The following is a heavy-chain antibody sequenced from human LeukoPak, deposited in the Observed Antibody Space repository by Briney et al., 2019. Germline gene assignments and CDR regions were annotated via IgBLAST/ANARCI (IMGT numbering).Heavy chain of an antibody. CDR2: ISGSGVTT. Sequence: GGSLRLSCVASGFTFSSYAMGWVRQAPGKGLEWVSAISGSGVTTHYAGSVKGRFSISRYNSMNTLDLRRASLMAEDTDLYYCAKRVVVGATSPYSDFQDWGQGTLVTVSS. D-gene: IGHD1-26*01. J-gene: IGHJ1*01. CDR3: AKRVVVGATSPYSDFQD. V-gene: IGHV3-23*01. CDR1: GFTFSSYA.